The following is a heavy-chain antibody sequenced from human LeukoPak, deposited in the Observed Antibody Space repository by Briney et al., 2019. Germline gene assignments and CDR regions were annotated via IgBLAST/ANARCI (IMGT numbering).Heavy chain of an antibody. V-gene: IGHV3-48*03. Sequence: GGSLRLSCAASGFTFSSYEMNWVRQAPGKGLEWVSYISSSGSTIYYADSVKGRFTISRDNAKNSLYLQMNSLRAEDRAVYYCARDLISGSYVAFDIWGQGTMVTVSS. CDR2: ISSSGSTI. CDR1: GFTFSSYE. D-gene: IGHD1-26*01. J-gene: IGHJ3*02. CDR3: ARDLISGSYVAFDI.